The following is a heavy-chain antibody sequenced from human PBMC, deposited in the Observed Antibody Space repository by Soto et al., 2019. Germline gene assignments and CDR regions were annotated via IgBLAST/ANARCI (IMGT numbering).Heavy chain of an antibody. CDR1: GGSISSGDYY. V-gene: IGHV4-30-4*01. Sequence: SETLSLTCTVSGGSISSGDYYWSWIRQPPGKGLEWIGYIYYSGSTYYNPSLKSRITISVDTSKNQFSLKLGSVTAADTAVYYCASFRSSSRALGYCSGGSCSHYWGQGTLVTVSS. CDR2: IYYSGST. J-gene: IGHJ4*02. CDR3: ASFRSSSRALGYCSGGSCSHY. D-gene: IGHD2-15*01.